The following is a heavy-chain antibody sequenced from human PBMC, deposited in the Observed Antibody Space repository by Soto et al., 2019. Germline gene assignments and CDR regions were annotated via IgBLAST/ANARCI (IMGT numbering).Heavy chain of an antibody. CDR3: ARVKFKQQVRWFDP. D-gene: IGHD6-13*01. J-gene: IGHJ5*02. CDR2: TYYRSKWYN. V-gene: IGHV6-1*01. CDR1: GDSVSNKSAA. Sequence: SQTLSLTCAISGDSVSNKSAAWNWIRQSPSRGLEWLGRTYYRSKWYNDYAVSVESRITINPDTSKNQFSLQLNSVTPEDTAVYYCARVKFKQQVRWFDPWGQGTLVTVSS.